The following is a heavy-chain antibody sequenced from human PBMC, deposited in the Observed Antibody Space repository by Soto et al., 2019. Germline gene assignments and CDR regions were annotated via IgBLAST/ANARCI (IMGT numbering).Heavy chain of an antibody. Sequence: GGSLRLSCGASGFTFSSYGMHWVRQAPGKGLEWVAVIWYDGSNKYYADSVKGRFTISRDNSKNVLYLEMNSLRAEDTAVYYCASPYSTSSGFDYWGQGTLVTVSS. CDR1: GFTFSSYG. V-gene: IGHV3-33*01. CDR2: IWYDGSNK. J-gene: IGHJ4*02. D-gene: IGHD6-13*01. CDR3: ASPYSTSSGFDY.